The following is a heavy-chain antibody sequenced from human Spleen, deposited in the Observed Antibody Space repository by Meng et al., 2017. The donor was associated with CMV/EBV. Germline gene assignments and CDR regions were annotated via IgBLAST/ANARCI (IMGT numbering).Heavy chain of an antibody. CDR3: ARVDCGGDCHYYYYYGMDV. CDR2: IYSGGST. V-gene: IGHV3-66*02. J-gene: IGHJ6*02. CDR1: GFTFSSYA. D-gene: IGHD2-21*01. Sequence: GGSLRLSCAASGFTFSSYAMSWVRQAPGKGLEWVSVIYSGGSTYYADSVKGRFTISRDNSKNTLYLQMNSLRAEDTAVYYCARVDCGGDCHYYYYYGMDVWGQGTTVTVSS.